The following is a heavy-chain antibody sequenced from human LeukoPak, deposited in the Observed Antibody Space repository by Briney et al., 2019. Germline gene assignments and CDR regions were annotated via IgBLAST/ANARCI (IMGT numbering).Heavy chain of an antibody. V-gene: IGHV6-1*01. CDR3: ARARRHRWSGYPNWFDP. D-gene: IGHD3-3*01. Sequence: SQTLSLTCAISGDSVSSNSAAWNWFRQSPSRGLEWLGRTYYRSKWYNDYAVSVKSRITINPDTSKNQFSLKLSSVTAADTAVYYCARARRHRWSGYPNWFDPWGQGTLVTVSS. CDR1: GDSVSSNSAA. CDR2: TYYRSKWYN. J-gene: IGHJ5*02.